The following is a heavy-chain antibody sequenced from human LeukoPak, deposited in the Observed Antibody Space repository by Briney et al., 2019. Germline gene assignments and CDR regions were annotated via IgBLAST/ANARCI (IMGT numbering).Heavy chain of an antibody. J-gene: IGHJ5*02. CDR1: GFTFSSYS. D-gene: IGHD4-11*01. Sequence: GSLRLSCAASGFTFSSYSMNWVRQAPGKGLEWVSYISSASGSIYYADSVRGRFTISTDNAKNSLFLHMYSLRAEDTAVYYCARDLGSVTTAWGQGTLVTVSS. CDR2: ISSASGSI. CDR3: ARDLGSVTTA. V-gene: IGHV3-48*01.